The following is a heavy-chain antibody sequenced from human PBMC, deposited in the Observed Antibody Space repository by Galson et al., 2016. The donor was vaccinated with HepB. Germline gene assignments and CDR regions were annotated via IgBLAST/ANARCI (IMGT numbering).Heavy chain of an antibody. D-gene: IGHD3-3*01. J-gene: IGHJ6*03. CDR1: GYSFTSYG. CDR2: ISTYNANT. CDR3: ARAYFDFWSGINYYYYMDV. V-gene: IGHV1-18*04. Sequence: SVKVSCKASGYSFTSYGISWVRQAPGQGLEWMGWISTYNANTNYAQTLQGRVTMTTDTSTSTAYMELRRLTSDDPAVYYCARAYFDFWSGINYYYYMDVWGKGTTVTVSS.